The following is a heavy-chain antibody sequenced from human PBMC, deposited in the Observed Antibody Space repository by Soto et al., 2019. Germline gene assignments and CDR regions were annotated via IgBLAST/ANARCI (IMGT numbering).Heavy chain of an antibody. Sequence: EVQLVESGGGLVQPGGSLRLSCAASGFTFSSYSMNWVRQAPGKGLEWVSYISSSSSTIYYADSVKGRFTISRDNAKNSLYLQMKSLRDEDTAVYYCARQNWNYENDAFDIWGQGTMVTVSS. D-gene: IGHD1-7*01. CDR3: ARQNWNYENDAFDI. CDR1: GFTFSSYS. CDR2: ISSSSSTI. J-gene: IGHJ3*02. V-gene: IGHV3-48*02.